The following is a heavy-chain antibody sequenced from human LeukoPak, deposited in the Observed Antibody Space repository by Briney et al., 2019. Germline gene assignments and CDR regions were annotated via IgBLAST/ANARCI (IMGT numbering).Heavy chain of an antibody. V-gene: IGHV4-59*01. CDR3: ARDKQHSYGRYFDH. Sequence: SETLSLTCTDSADSISTYHWNWIRKPPGKGLEWIAYMQSTGNSKYNPSLRSRVTMFVDTSKNQVALILRSVTAADTAVYYCARDKQHSYGRYFDHWGQGALVTVSS. CDR1: ADSISTYH. J-gene: IGHJ4*02. CDR2: MQSTGNS. D-gene: IGHD5-18*01.